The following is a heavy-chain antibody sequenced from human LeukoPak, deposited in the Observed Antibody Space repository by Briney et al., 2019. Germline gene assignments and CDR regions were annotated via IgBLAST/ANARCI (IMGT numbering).Heavy chain of an antibody. D-gene: IGHD1-26*01. J-gene: IGHJ3*02. CDR3: AKDQSVGGTPGDPFDI. Sequence: GSLSPSCEAAGFTFSNFAMSWVRQPPGKGLGGGSGFSGIGCSTYYADSVKCRFTISRDNSKNTLYLQMNSLRAEDTAVYYCAKDQSVGGTPGDPFDIWGQGTMVTVSS. CDR1: GFTFSNFA. V-gene: IGHV3-23*01. CDR2: FSGIGCST.